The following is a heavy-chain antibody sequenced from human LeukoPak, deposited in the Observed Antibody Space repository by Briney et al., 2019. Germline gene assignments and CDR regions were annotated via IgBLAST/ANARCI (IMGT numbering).Heavy chain of an antibody. Sequence: SETLSLTCAAYGGSFSGYYWSWIRQPPGKGLEWIGEINHSGSTNYNPSLKSRVTISVDTSKNQFSLKLSSVTAADTAVYYCATGITMVRGDAFDIWGQGTMVTVSS. J-gene: IGHJ3*02. CDR1: GGSFSGYY. D-gene: IGHD3-10*01. V-gene: IGHV4-34*01. CDR3: ATGITMVRGDAFDI. CDR2: INHSGST.